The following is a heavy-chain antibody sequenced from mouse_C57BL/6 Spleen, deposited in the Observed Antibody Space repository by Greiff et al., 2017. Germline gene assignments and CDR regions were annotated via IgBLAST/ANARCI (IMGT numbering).Heavy chain of an antibody. J-gene: IGHJ4*01. D-gene: IGHD2-2*01. CDR3: AREGGYEGTGYAMDY. Sequence: EVHLVESGGGLVQPGGSLSLSCAASGFTFTDYYMSWVRQPPGKALEWLGFIRNKANGYTTEYSASVKGRFTISRDNSQSILYLQMNALRAEDSATYDCAREGGYEGTGYAMDYWGQGTSVTVSS. CDR1: GFTFTDYY. CDR2: IRNKANGYTT. V-gene: IGHV7-3*01.